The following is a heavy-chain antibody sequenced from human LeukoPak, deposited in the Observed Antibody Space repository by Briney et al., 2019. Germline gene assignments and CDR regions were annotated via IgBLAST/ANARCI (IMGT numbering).Heavy chain of an antibody. CDR2: ISSSGSTI. D-gene: IGHD6-19*01. Sequence: GGSLRLSCAAPGFTFSDYYMSWIRQAPGKGLEWVSYISSSGSTIYYADSVKGRFTISRDNAKNSLYLQMNSLRAEDTAVYYCARDPAVAEEESYYWGQGTLVTVSS. CDR1: GFTFSDYY. J-gene: IGHJ4*02. V-gene: IGHV3-11*04. CDR3: ARDPAVAEEESYY.